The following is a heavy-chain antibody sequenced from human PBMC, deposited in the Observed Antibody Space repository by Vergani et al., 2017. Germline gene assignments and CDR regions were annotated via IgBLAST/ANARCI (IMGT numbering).Heavy chain of an antibody. V-gene: IGHV4-59*01. CDR3: AICQRSTDCSSTSCYDGVFDY. CDR2: IYYSWST. J-gene: IGHJ4*02. CDR1: GGSISSYY. D-gene: IGHD2-2*01. Sequence: QVQLQESGPGLVKPSETLSLTCTFSGGSISSYYWSWIRQPPGKGLEWIGDIYYSWSTNYNPSLKSRVTISVDPSKTLFSLKRSSVTAADTAVYYCAICQRSTDCSSTSCYDGVFDYWGQGTLVTVSS.